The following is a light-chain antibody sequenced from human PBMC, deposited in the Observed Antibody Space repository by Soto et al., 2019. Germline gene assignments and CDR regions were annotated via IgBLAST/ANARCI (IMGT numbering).Light chain of an antibody. CDR3: SSYTDRSTVI. J-gene: IGLJ2*01. CDR1: SSDIGTYHY. CDR2: DVN. V-gene: IGLV2-14*03. Sequence: QSALTQPASVSGSPGQLITISCTGSSSDIGTYHYVSWYQQYPGKAPKLIIFDVNSRPSGVSERFLGSKSGNTASLAVSGLEAEDEAAYYCSSYTDRSTVIFGGGTKLTVL.